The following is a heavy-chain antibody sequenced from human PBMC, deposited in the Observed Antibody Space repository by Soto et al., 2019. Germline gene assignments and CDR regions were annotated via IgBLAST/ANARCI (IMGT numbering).Heavy chain of an antibody. CDR2: TYYRSKWYN. Sequence: KQSQTLSLTCAISGDSVSSNSAAWNWIRQSPSRGLEWLGRTYYRSKWYNDYAVSVKSRITINPDTSKNQFSLQLNSVTPEDTAVYYCARARVATILESLDYYYYGMDVWGQGTTVTVSS. V-gene: IGHV6-1*01. D-gene: IGHD5-12*01. J-gene: IGHJ6*02. CDR3: ARARVATILESLDYYYYGMDV. CDR1: GDSVSSNSAA.